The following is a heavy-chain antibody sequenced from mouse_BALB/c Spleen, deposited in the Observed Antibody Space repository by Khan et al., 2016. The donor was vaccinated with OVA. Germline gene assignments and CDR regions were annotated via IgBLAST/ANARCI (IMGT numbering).Heavy chain of an antibody. CDR2: ISSGGTYT. CDR1: GFTFSTYG. V-gene: IGHV5-6*01. J-gene: IGHJ4*01. Sequence: EVELVESGGDLVKPGGSLKLSCAASGFTFSTYGMSWVRQTPDKRLEWVATISSGGTYTYYPDSVQGRFTISRDNAKNTLYLQMSSLRSEDTAMYYCARHWVGVMDYWGQGTSVTVSS. D-gene: IGHD1-1*01. CDR3: ARHWVGVMDY.